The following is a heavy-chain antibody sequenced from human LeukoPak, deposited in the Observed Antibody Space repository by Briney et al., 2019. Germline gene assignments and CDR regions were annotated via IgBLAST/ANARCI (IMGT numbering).Heavy chain of an antibody. Sequence: GGSLRLSCAASGFTFSSYWMSWVRQAPGKGLEWVSVIYSGGSTYYVDSVKGRFTISRDNAKNTLFLQMNSLRAEDTAVYYCSRVRASFDYWGQGTLVTVAS. J-gene: IGHJ4*02. CDR3: SRVRASFDY. CDR1: GFTFSSYW. D-gene: IGHD3-10*01. CDR2: IYSGGST. V-gene: IGHV3-66*01.